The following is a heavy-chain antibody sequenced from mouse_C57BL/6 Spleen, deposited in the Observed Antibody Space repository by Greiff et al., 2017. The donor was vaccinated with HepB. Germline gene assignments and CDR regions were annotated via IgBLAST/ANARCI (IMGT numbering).Heavy chain of an antibody. CDR3: ARETLRRYFDY. D-gene: IGHD2-4*01. Sequence: QVQLKESGAELVRPGTSVKMSCKASGYTFTNYWIGWAKQRPGHGLEWIGDIYPGGGYTNYNEKFKGKATLTADKSSSTAYMQCSSLTSEDSAIYYCARETLRRYFDYWGQGTTLTVSS. CDR1: GYTFTNYW. CDR2: IYPGGGYT. V-gene: IGHV1-63*01. J-gene: IGHJ2*01.